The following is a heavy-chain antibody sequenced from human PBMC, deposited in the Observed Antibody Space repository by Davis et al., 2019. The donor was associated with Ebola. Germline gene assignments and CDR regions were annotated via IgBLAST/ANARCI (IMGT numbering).Heavy chain of an antibody. CDR2: ISAYNGNT. D-gene: IGHD2-2*01. CDR1: GYTFTSYG. V-gene: IGHV1-18*01. Sequence: AASVKVSCKASGYTFTSYGISWVRQAPGQGLEWMGWISAYNGNTNYAQKLQGRVTMTTDTSTSTAYMELRSLRSDDTAVYYCARDPYCSSTSCYAGAGYWGQGTLVTVSS. J-gene: IGHJ4*02. CDR3: ARDPYCSSTSCYAGAGY.